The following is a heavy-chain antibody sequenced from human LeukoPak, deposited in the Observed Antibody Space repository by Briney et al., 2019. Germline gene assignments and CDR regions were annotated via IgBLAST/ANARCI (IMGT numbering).Heavy chain of an antibody. CDR1: GFTFSSYG. Sequence: GGSLRLSCAASGFTFSSYGMNWVRQAPGKGLEWISGISGSGGNTYYADSVKGRFTTSRDNSKNTLYLQMNSLRAEDTAVYYCAGYCSTTSCYSSPNWFDPWGQGTLVTVSS. J-gene: IGHJ5*02. D-gene: IGHD2-2*01. CDR2: ISGSGGNT. CDR3: AGYCSTTSCYSSPNWFDP. V-gene: IGHV3-23*01.